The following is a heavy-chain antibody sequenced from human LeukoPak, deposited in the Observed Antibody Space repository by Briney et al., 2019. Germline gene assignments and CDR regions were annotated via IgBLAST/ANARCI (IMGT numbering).Heavy chain of an antibody. D-gene: IGHD6-19*01. CDR1: GGSISSYY. CDR2: IYYSGST. Sequence: SETLSLTCTVSGGSISSYYWSWIRQPPGKGLEWIGYIYYSGSTNYNPSLKSRVTISVDTSKNQFSLKLSSATAADTAVYYCAREGTYCGASSGWYDYFDYWGQGTLVTVSS. V-gene: IGHV4-59*01. CDR3: AREGTYCGASSGWYDYFDY. J-gene: IGHJ4*02.